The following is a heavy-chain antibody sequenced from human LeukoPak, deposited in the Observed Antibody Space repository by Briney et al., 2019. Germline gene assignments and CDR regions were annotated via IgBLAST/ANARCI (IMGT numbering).Heavy chain of an antibody. J-gene: IGHJ4*02. Sequence: GGSLRLSCAASGFTVNTYDMHWVRQAPGEGPEWIAYFGISGTIYYADSVRGRFTIPRDNAKNSLFLQMNSLRVDDTAIYYCAGYGVYPYWGQGTPVTVSS. CDR1: GFTVNTYD. CDR2: FGISGTI. D-gene: IGHD4-17*01. V-gene: IGHV3-48*01. CDR3: AGYGVYPY.